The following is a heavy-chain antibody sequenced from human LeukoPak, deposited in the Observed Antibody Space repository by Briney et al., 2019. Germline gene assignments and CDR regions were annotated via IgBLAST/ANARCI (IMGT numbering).Heavy chain of an antibody. J-gene: IGHJ4*02. CDR1: GFTFSSYS. CDR2: ISSSSSTI. V-gene: IGHV3-48*02. Sequence: GGSLRLSCAASGFTFSSYSMNWVRQAPGKGLEWVSYISSSSSTIYYADSVKGRFTISRGNAKNSLYLQMNSLRDEDTAVYYCARGRYSSSWDIFDYWGQGTLVTVSS. CDR3: ARGRYSSSWDIFDY. D-gene: IGHD6-13*01.